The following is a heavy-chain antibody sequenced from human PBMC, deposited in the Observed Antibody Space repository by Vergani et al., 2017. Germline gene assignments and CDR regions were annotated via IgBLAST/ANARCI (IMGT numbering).Heavy chain of an antibody. V-gene: IGHV4-34*02. CDR3: AVRPRVNLVGGEIVTKRTFDY. CDR1: GESFSRFY. J-gene: IGHJ4*01. D-gene: IGHD3-10*01. CDR2: INNDGHT. Sequence: QVQLQQWGAGVVKPSGTLSLTFAVFGESFSRFYWSWIRQPSGKGLEWIGEINNDGHTNYNPSLESRVTVSRETAKNQFSLNLMSVTAADTAMYYCAVRPRVNLVGGEIVTKRTFDYWSQGSLVTVSS.